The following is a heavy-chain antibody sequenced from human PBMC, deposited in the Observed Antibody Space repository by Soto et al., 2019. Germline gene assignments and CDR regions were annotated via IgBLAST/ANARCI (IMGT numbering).Heavy chain of an antibody. D-gene: IGHD6-13*01. J-gene: IGHJ4*02. CDR3: ARYQGSHPGD. CDR2: IHHSGST. V-gene: IGHV4-4*02. CDR1: GLSISSYNW. Sequence: QVQLQESGPGLVRPSGTVSLTCAVSGLSISSYNWWSWVRQPPGKGLEWIGEIHHSGSTNYNPSLKSRVTMSVVPSKDLFSLTLNSVTAADTAFYYCARYQGSHPGDWGQGTRVSVSS.